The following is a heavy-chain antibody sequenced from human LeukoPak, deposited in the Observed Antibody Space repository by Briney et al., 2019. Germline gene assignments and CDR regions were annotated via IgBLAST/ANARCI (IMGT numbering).Heavy chain of an antibody. CDR1: GFTYSSYA. J-gene: IGHJ6*02. Sequence: PGGSVRLSCAASGFTYSSYAMRWVRQAPGKGLEWVSVISGGGYSTYYAASVKGRFTIFRDNSTNTLYLQMNSLRAEDTAVYYCAKGPSDIVVSYYGMDVWGQGTTVTVSS. V-gene: IGHV3-23*01. CDR2: ISGGGYST. D-gene: IGHD5-12*01. CDR3: AKGPSDIVVSYYGMDV.